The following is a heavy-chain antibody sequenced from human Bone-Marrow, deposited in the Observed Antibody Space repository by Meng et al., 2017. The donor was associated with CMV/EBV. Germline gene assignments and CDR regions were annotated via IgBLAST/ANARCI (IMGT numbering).Heavy chain of an antibody. CDR1: GFTFSSYG. J-gene: IGHJ3*02. CDR2: IWYDGSNK. V-gene: IGHV3-30*02. CDR3: AKGSTSWLSDAFDI. Sequence: GESLKISCAASGFTFSSYGMHWVRQAPGKGLEWVAVIWYDGSNKYYADSVKGRFTISRDNSKNTLYLQMNSLRAEDTALYYCAKGSTSWLSDAFDIWGQGTMVTVSS. D-gene: IGHD2-2*01.